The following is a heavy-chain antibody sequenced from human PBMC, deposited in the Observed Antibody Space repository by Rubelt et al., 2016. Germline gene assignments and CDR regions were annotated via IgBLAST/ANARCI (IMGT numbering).Heavy chain of an antibody. V-gene: IGHV3-53*01. J-gene: IGHJ4*02. CDR2: IYTGGST. D-gene: IGHD4/OR15-4a*01. CDR1: GFTVSSNY. CDR3: ASGLTTKYYFDY. Sequence: EVQLVESGGGLIQPGGSLRLSCAASGFTVSSNYMSWVRQAPGKGLEWVSVIYTGGSTYYADSVKGRFTIFRDNSENTLYLQMNSLRAEDTAVYYCASGLTTKYYFDYWGQGTLVTVSS.